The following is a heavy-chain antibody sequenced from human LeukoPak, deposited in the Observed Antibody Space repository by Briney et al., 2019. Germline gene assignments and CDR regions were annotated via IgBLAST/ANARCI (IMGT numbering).Heavy chain of an antibody. Sequence: ASVKVSCKASGYTFTGYYMHWVRQAPGQGLEWMGWINPNSGGTNYAQKFQGWVTMTRDTSISTAYMELSRLRSDDTAVYYCARGYSSGWYVDAFDIWGQGTMVTVSS. V-gene: IGHV1-2*04. CDR3: ARGYSSGWYVDAFDI. CDR2: INPNSGGT. CDR1: GYTFTGYY. D-gene: IGHD6-19*01. J-gene: IGHJ3*02.